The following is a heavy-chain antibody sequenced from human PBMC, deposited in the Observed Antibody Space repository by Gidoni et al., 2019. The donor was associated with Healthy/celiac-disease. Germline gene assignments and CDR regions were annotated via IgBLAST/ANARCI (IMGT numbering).Heavy chain of an antibody. Sequence: EVQLVESGGGLVKPGRSLRLSCTASGFTFGDYAMSWFRQAPGKGLEWVGFIRSKAYGGTTEYAASVKGRFTISRDDSKSIAYLQMNSLKTEDTAVYYCTRKTGEGFGEEDGWFDPWGQGTLVTVSS. D-gene: IGHD3-10*01. CDR2: IRSKAYGGTT. CDR1: GFTFGDYA. CDR3: TRKTGEGFGEEDGWFDP. J-gene: IGHJ5*02. V-gene: IGHV3-49*05.